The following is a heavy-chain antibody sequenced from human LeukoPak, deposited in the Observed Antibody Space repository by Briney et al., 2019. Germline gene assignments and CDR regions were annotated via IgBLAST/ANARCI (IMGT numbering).Heavy chain of an antibody. J-gene: IGHJ4*02. CDR2: ISSSSNYI. V-gene: IGHV3-21*01. CDR1: GFTFSSYS. CDR3: AQNFYDSSGLYFDY. Sequence: GSLRLSCAASGFTFSSYSMNWVRQAPGKGLEWVSSISSSSNYIYYADSVKGRFTISRDNDKNSLYLQMNSLRAEDTAVYYCAQNFYDSSGLYFDYWGQGALVTVSS. D-gene: IGHD3-22*01.